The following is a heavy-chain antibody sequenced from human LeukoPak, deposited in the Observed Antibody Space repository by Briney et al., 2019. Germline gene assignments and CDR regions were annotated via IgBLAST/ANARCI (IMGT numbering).Heavy chain of an antibody. J-gene: IGHJ5*02. Sequence: ASVKVSCKASGYTFTAYYMHWVRQATGQGLEWMGWMNPNSGSTGYAQKFQGRITMTRSTSISTAYMELSSLRSEDTAVYYCARGFRTTVTNFWFDPWGQGTLVTVSS. V-gene: IGHV1-8*02. D-gene: IGHD4-17*01. CDR3: ARGFRTTVTNFWFDP. CDR1: GYTFTAYY. CDR2: MNPNSGST.